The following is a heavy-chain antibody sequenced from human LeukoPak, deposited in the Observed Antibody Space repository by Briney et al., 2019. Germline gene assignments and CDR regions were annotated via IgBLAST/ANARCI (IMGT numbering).Heavy chain of an antibody. CDR3: ARHSERWLGAFDI. CDR1: GGSSSSYY. V-gene: IGHV4-59*08. D-gene: IGHD6-19*01. J-gene: IGHJ3*02. CDR2: IYYSGST. Sequence: SETLSLTCTVSGGSSSSYYWSWIRQPPGKGLEWIGYIYYSGSTNYNPSLKSRVTISVDTSKNQFSLKLSSVTAADTAVYYCARHSERWLGAFDIWGQGTMVTVSS.